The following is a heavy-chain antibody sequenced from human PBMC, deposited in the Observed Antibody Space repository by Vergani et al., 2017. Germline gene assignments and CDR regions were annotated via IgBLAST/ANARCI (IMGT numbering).Heavy chain of an antibody. D-gene: IGHD5-12*01. CDR3: AKVGYSGYDLVPYYYYYGMDV. Sequence: EVQLLESGGGLVQPGGSLRLSCAASGFTFSSYAMSWVRQAPGKGLEWVSAISGSGGSTYDADSVKGRFTISRDNSTNTLYLQMNSLRAEDTAVYYCAKVGYSGYDLVPYYYYYGMDVWGQGTTVTVSS. J-gene: IGHJ6*02. CDR1: GFTFSSYA. CDR2: ISGSGGST. V-gene: IGHV3-23*01.